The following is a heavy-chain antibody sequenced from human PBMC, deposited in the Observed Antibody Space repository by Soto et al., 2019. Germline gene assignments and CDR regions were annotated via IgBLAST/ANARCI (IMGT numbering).Heavy chain of an antibody. CDR3: AREVPSRYFAL. V-gene: IGHV4-34*01. J-gene: IGHJ2*01. CDR2: INHSGST. CDR1: GASFSDSY. D-gene: IGHD1-1*01. Sequence: QVRLQHWGAGLLKPSETLSLTCAVYGASFSDSYWNWIRQPPGKGLEWIGEINHSGSTIYNTSLESRVTISLDTSRKQFTLKMRSATAADTAVYYCAREVPSRYFALWGRGTPVTVSS.